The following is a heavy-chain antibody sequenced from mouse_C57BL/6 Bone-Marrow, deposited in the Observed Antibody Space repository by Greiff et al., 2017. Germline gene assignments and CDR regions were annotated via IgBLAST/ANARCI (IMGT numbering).Heavy chain of an antibody. CDR3: ARLPTISYYYAMDY. V-gene: IGHV1-18*01. D-gene: IGHD2-12*01. Sequence: EVQLVESGPELVKPGASVKIPCKASGYTFTDYNMDWVKQSHGKSLEWIGDINPNNGGTIYNQKFKGKATLTVDKSSSTAYMELRSLTSEDTAVYYCARLPTISYYYAMDYWGQGTSVTVSS. J-gene: IGHJ4*01. CDR2: INPNNGGT. CDR1: GYTFTDYN.